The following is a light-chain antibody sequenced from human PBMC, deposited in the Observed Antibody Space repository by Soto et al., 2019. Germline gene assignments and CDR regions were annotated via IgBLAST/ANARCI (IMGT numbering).Light chain of an antibody. Sequence: QSVLTQPPSASGTPGQRVTISCSGSSSNIGSNYVYWYQQLPGTAPKLLIDRNNQRPSGVPDRFAGSKSGTSASLASSGLRSEDDADYYCAAWYDSLSGWVFGGGTKLTVL. J-gene: IGLJ3*02. CDR2: RNN. V-gene: IGLV1-47*01. CDR1: SSNIGSNY. CDR3: AAWYDSLSGWV.